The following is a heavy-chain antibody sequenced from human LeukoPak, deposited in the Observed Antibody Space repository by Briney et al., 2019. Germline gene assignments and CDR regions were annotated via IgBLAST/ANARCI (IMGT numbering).Heavy chain of an antibody. J-gene: IGHJ5*02. CDR3: ARQKYYDFWSGYPTTNWFDP. CDR1: GITFSSYS. Sequence: PGGSLRLSCAASGITFSSYSMNWVRQAPGKGLEWVSYISSSSSTIYYADSVKGRFTISRDNAKNSLYLQMNSLRAEDTAVYYCARQKYYDFWSGYPTTNWFDPWGQGTLVTVSS. V-gene: IGHV3-48*01. CDR2: ISSSSSTI. D-gene: IGHD3-3*01.